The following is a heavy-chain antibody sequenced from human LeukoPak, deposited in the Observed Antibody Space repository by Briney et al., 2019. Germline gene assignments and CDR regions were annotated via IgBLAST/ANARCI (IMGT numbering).Heavy chain of an antibody. V-gene: IGHV3-23*01. Sequence: PGRSLRLSCAASGFIFRKYVMSWVRQAPGKGLEWVSAISSSGASTYYADSVKGRFTISRDNSKNTLYLQMNSLRTEDTAVYYCARDYYESSGYPPEPYDNWGQETLVTVSS. D-gene: IGHD3-22*01. J-gene: IGHJ4*02. CDR2: ISSSGAST. CDR1: GFIFRKYV. CDR3: ARDYYESSGYPPEPYDN.